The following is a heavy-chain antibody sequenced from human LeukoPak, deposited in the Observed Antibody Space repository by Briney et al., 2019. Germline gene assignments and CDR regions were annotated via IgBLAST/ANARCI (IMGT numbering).Heavy chain of an antibody. CDR3: AREGYDFWSGCYSKSYYYYGMDV. Sequence: SETLSLTCTVSGGSISSGSYYWSWIRQPAGKGLEWIGRIYTSGSTNYNPSLKSRVTISVDTSKNQFSLKLSSVTAADTAVYYCAREGYDFWSGCYSKSYYYYGMDVWGQGTTVTVSS. CDR2: IYTSGST. V-gene: IGHV4-61*02. CDR1: GGSISSGSYY. J-gene: IGHJ6*02. D-gene: IGHD3-3*01.